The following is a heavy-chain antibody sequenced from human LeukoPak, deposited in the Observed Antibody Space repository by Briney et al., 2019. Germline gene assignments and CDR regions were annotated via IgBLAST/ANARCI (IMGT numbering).Heavy chain of an antibody. Sequence: SETLSLTCTVSGGSLSSSSYYWGWIRQPPGKGLEWIGSIYYGGSTYYNPSLKSRVTISVDTSKNQFSLKLSSVTAADTAVYYCAREGLEGQEYFDYWGQGTLVTVSS. D-gene: IGHD3-3*01. CDR1: GGSLSSSSYY. CDR3: AREGLEGQEYFDY. CDR2: IYYGGST. V-gene: IGHV4-39*07. J-gene: IGHJ4*02.